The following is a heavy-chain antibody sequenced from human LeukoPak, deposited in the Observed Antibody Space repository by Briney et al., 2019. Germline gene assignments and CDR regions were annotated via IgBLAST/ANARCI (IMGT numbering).Heavy chain of an antibody. D-gene: IGHD5-12*01. Sequence: GGSLRLSCAASGFNFSDYFMSWIRQAPGKGLQWLAYISKTGRGIEYAESVRGRFTIPRDNAKNSVFLQMDSLRAEDTAVYFCATVRYSTIWSFEFDNWGQGALVTVSS. V-gene: IGHV3-11*01. CDR2: ISKTGRGI. J-gene: IGHJ4*02. CDR1: GFNFSDYF. CDR3: ATVRYSTIWSFEFDN.